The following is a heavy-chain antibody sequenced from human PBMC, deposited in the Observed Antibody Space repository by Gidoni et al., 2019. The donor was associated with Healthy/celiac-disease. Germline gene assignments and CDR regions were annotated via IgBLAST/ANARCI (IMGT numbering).Heavy chain of an antibody. CDR2: IYPGDPDT. V-gene: IGHV5-51*01. J-gene: IGHJ3*02. D-gene: IGHD5-12*01. Sequence: EVQRVQSGAEVKKPGVSLKISCQGSGYSVTSYWIGWGRQMPGKGLEWMGIIYPGDPDTRYSPSFQGQVTISADKSISTAYLQWSSLKASDTAMYYCARPVSGYDLRGAFDIWGQGTMVTVSS. CDR3: ARPVSGYDLRGAFDI. CDR1: GYSVTSYW.